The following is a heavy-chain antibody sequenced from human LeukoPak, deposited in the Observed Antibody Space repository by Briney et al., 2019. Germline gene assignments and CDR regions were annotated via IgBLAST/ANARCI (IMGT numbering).Heavy chain of an antibody. CDR2: IYYSGRT. D-gene: IGHD6-13*01. V-gene: IGHV4-39*01. CDR1: GVSISSSTYY. CDR3: ARHPGITAAGTGFDI. J-gene: IGHJ3*02. Sequence: AGTLSLTCTVSGVSISSSTYYWGWIRQPPGKGLEWIGSIYYSGRTYYNPSLKSRLTISVDTSKNQFSLKLSSVTAADTAVYYCARHPGITAAGTGFDIWGQGTMVTVSS.